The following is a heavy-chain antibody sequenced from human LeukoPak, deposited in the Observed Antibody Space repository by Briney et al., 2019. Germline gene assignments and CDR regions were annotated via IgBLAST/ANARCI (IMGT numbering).Heavy chain of an antibody. J-gene: IGHJ5*02. CDR3: ARHPTGLAYCGGDCYYWFDP. V-gene: IGHV4-38-2*02. Sequence: SETLSLTCTVSGYSISSGYYWGWIRQPPGKGLEWIGSIYHSGSTYYNPSLKSRVTISADTSKNQFSLKLSSVTAADTAVYYCARHPTGLAYCGGDCYYWFDPWGQGTLVTVSS. CDR1: GYSISSGYY. D-gene: IGHD2-21*02. CDR2: IYHSGST.